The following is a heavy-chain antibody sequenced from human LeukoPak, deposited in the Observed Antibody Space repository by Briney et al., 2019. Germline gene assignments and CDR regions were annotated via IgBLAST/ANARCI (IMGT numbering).Heavy chain of an antibody. D-gene: IGHD4-23*01. J-gene: IGHJ3*02. V-gene: IGHV1-46*01. CDR1: GYTFTSYY. CDR3: ATRYGGNSGAFDI. CDR2: INPSGGST. Sequence: ASVTVSCKASGYTFTSYYMHWVRQAPGQGLEWMGIINPSGGSTSYAQKFQGRVTMTRDTSTSTVYMELSSLRSEDTAVYYCATRYGGNSGAFDIWGQGTMVTVSS.